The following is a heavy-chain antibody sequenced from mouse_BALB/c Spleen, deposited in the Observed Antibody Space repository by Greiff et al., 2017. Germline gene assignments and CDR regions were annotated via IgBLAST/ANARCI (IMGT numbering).Heavy chain of an antibody. D-gene: IGHD4-1*02. J-gene: IGHJ4*01. CDR1: GFSLTGYG. V-gene: IGHV2-6-7*01. CDR3: ARGGNWDYYAMDY. CDR2: IWGDGST. Sequence: QVQLQQSGPGLVAPSQSLSITCTVSGFSLTGYGVNWVRQPPGKGLEWLGMIWGDGSTDYNSALKSRLSISKDNSKSQVFLKMNSLQTDDTARYYCARGGNWDYYAMDYWGQGTSVTVSS.